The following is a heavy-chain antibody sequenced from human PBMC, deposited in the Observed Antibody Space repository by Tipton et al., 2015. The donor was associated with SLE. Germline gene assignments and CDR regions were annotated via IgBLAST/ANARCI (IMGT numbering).Heavy chain of an antibody. Sequence: QSGPEVKKPGASVKVSCKASGYTFTRYYMYWVRQAPGQGLEWMGMINPSGGSTTYAQKFKGRVTMTRDTSTSTVYMEVSSLRSEDTAVYYCARGSTPPYYYAMDVWDQGTTVTVSS. CDR1: GYTFTRYY. CDR2: INPSGGST. CDR3: ARGSTPPYYYAMDV. J-gene: IGHJ6*02. V-gene: IGHV1-46*03.